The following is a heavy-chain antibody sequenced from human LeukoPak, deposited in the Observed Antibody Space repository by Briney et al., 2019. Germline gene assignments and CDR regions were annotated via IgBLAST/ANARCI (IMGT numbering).Heavy chain of an antibody. CDR2: ISSSSSTI. D-gene: IGHD3-3*01. V-gene: IGHV3-48*01. CDR3: ASQSYYDFWSGYPKALDY. CDR1: GFTFSSYS. Sequence: GSLRLSCAASGFTFSSYSMNWVRQAPGKGLEGVSYISSSSSTIYYADSVKGRFTISRDNAKNSLYLQLNSLRAEDTAVYYCASQSYYDFWSGYPKALDYWGQGTLVTVSS. J-gene: IGHJ4*02.